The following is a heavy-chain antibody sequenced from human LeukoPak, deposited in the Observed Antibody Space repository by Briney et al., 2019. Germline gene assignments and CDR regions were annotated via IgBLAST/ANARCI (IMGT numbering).Heavy chain of an antibody. D-gene: IGHD5-18*01. Sequence: SETLSLTCTVSGGSISSYYWSWIRQPPGKGLEWIGYIYYSGSTNYNPSLKSRVTISVDTSKNQFSLKLSSVTAADTAVYYCARDRVDTAMVPDYWGQGTLVTVSS. CDR2: IYYSGST. V-gene: IGHV4-59*12. CDR3: ARDRVDTAMVPDY. J-gene: IGHJ4*02. CDR1: GGSISSYY.